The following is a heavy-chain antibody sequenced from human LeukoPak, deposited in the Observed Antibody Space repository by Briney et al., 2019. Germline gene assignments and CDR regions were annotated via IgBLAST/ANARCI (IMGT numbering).Heavy chain of an antibody. V-gene: IGHV4-4*02. D-gene: IGHD1-26*01. CDR2: IYHSGST. CDR1: GGSISSSNW. Sequence: SETLSLTCAVSGGSISSSNWWSWVRQPPGKGLEWIGEIYHSGSTNYNPSLKSRVTISVDTSKNQFSLKLSSVTAADTAVYYCARATIVGATTYDYWGQGTLVTVSS. J-gene: IGHJ4*02. CDR3: ARATIVGATTYDY.